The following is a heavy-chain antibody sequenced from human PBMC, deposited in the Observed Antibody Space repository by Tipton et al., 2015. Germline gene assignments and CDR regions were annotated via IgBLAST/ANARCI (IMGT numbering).Heavy chain of an antibody. Sequence: TLSLTCTVSGGSITTYYWGWIRQPPGKGLEWIGSISHSGNTYYNPSLKGRVTMSRDTSKNQFSLKLTSVTAADTAVYYCACQDYDSLTRDYQTVDYWGQGTLVTVSS. CDR3: ACQDYDSLTRDYQTVDY. J-gene: IGHJ4*02. CDR1: GGSITTYY. V-gene: IGHV4-59*04. CDR2: ISHSGNT. D-gene: IGHD3-9*01.